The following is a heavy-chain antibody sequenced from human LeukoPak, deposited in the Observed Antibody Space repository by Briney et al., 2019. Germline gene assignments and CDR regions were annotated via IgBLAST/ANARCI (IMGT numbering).Heavy chain of an antibody. D-gene: IGHD6-19*01. CDR2: IYPGDSDA. J-gene: IGHJ3*02. CDR1: GYSFTNYW. Sequence: GESPKISCKASGYSFTNYWIAWVRQMPGRGLEWMGTIYPGDSDARYSPSFQGQVTLSADRSITTAYLQWPSLKASDTAMYYCARPYSTGINVAYDMWGQGTMVIVSS. CDR3: ARPYSTGINVAYDM. V-gene: IGHV5-51*01.